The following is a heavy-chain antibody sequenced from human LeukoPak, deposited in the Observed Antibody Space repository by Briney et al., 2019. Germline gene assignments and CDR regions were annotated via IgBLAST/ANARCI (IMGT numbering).Heavy chain of an antibody. CDR2: IDPSDSYT. CDR1: AYSFTSYW. Sequence: PGESLKISCKGSAYSFTSYWITWVRRMPGKGLEWMGRIDPSDSYTNYSPSFQGHVTISADKSISTAFLQWSSLKASGTAIYYCARHGGESVNQEFDYWGQGTLVTVSS. V-gene: IGHV5-10-1*01. CDR3: ARHGGESVNQEFDY. D-gene: IGHD3-10*01. J-gene: IGHJ4*02.